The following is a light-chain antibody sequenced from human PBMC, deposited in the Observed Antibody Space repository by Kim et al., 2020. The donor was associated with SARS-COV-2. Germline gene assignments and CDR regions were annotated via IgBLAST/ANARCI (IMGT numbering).Light chain of an antibody. CDR2: DVN. V-gene: IGLV2-14*04. CDR3: SSFSTGSPRVV. Sequence: QSIPIACTATASDLVIFKYVSWYQQHPGKAPKLLIYDVNNRPSGVSNRFSGSKSDNTASLTISGLQAEDEADYYCSSFSTGSPRVVFGGGTQLTVL. CDR1: ASDLVIFKY. J-gene: IGLJ2*01.